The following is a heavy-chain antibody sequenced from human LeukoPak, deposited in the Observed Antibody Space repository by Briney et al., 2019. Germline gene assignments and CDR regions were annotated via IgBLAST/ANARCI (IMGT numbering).Heavy chain of an antibody. CDR2: IIPIFGTE. D-gene: IGHD5-24*01. CDR1: GGTFSSYA. V-gene: IGHV1-69*05. J-gene: IGHJ4*02. CDR3: ASDWLQSPFDY. Sequence: GASVKVSCKAAGGTFSSYAISWVRQAPGQGLEWMGVIIPIFGTENYAQKFQGRVTITTEASTRTAYMELSSLRSEDTAVYYCASDWLQSPFDYWGQGTLVTVSS.